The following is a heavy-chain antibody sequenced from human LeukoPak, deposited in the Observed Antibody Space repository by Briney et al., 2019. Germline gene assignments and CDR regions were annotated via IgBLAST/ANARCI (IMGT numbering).Heavy chain of an antibody. Sequence: PGGSLRPSCAASGLTFSSYAMSWVRQAPGKGLEWVSAISGSGGSTYYADSVKGRFTISRDNSKNTLYLQMNSLRAEDTAVYYCASRTRLTSFDYWGQGTLVTVSS. J-gene: IGHJ4*02. D-gene: IGHD2-2*01. CDR3: ASRTRLTSFDY. CDR2: ISGSGGST. CDR1: GLTFSSYA. V-gene: IGHV3-23*01.